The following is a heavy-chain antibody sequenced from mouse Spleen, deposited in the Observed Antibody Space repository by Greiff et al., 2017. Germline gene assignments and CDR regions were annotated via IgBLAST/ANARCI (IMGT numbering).Heavy chain of an antibody. CDR3: ARDYYGYGAMDY. V-gene: IGHV5-17*02. J-gene: IGHJ4*01. CDR1: GFTFSSFG. D-gene: IGHD1-2*01. Sequence: EVKVVESGGGLVQPGGSRKLSCAASGFTFSSFGMHWVRQAPEKGLEWVAYISSGSSTIYYADTVKGRFTISRDNPKNTLFLQMTSLRSEDTAMYYCARDYYGYGAMDYWGQGTSVTVSS. CDR2: ISSGSSTI.